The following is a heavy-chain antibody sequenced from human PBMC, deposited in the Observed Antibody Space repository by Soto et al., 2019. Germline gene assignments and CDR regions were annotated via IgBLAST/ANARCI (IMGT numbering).Heavy chain of an antibody. CDR2: ISSSGSTI. CDR3: ARGARDWRGPPPYYYYYMDV. V-gene: IGHV3-11*01. D-gene: IGHD3-9*01. J-gene: IGHJ6*03. Sequence: QVQLVESGGGLVKPGGSLRLSCAASGFTFSDYYMSWIRQAPGKGLEWVSYISSSGSTIYYADSVKGRFTISRDNAKNSLYLQMNSLRAEDPAVYYWARGARDWRGPPPYYYYYMDVWGKGTTVTVSS. CDR1: GFTFSDYY.